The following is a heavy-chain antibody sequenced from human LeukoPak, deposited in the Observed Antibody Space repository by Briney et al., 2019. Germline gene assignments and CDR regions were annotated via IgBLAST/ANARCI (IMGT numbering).Heavy chain of an antibody. V-gene: IGHV1-2*02. CDR1: GYTFTGYY. D-gene: IGHD6-19*01. CDR3: ARDDTGYSSGWKYYYYYYMDV. J-gene: IGHJ6*03. CDR2: INPNSGGT. Sequence: GASVKVSCKASGYTFTGYYMHWVRQAPGQGLEWMGWINPNSGGTNYAQKFQGRVTMTRDTSISTAYMELSRLRSDDTAVYYRARDDTGYSSGWKYYYYYYMDVWGKGTRSPSP.